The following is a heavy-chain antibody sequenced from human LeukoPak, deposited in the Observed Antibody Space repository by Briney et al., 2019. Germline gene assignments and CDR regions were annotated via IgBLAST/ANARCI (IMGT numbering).Heavy chain of an antibody. J-gene: IGHJ4*02. Sequence: KPGGSLRLSCAASGFTFMNWVRQAPGKGLEWVSSISSSSSYIYYADSVKGRFTISRDNAKNSLYLQMNSLRAEDTAVYYCARVTRTATIIWGPGTQVTVSS. V-gene: IGHV3-21*01. CDR3: ARVTRTATII. CDR1: GFTF. CDR2: ISSSSSYI. D-gene: IGHD5-24*01.